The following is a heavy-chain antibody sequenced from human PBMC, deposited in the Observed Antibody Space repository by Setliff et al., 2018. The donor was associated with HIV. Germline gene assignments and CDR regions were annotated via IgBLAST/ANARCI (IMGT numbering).Heavy chain of an antibody. Sequence: GASVKVSCKASRYTFTDYYIHWVRQAPGQGLEWMGWINPNSGGTNYAQKFQGRVTITADKSTSTAYMELSSLRSEDTAVYYCARGATYYYDSSGYYPLLADAFDIWGQGTMVTVS. D-gene: IGHD3-22*01. J-gene: IGHJ3*02. CDR1: RYTFTDYY. CDR2: INPNSGGT. CDR3: ARGATYYYDSSGYYPLLADAFDI. V-gene: IGHV1-2*02.